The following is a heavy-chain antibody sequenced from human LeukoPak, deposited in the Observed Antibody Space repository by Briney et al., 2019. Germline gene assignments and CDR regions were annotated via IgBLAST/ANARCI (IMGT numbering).Heavy chain of an antibody. CDR1: AFIFSGHW. CDR2: ISGSGGST. Sequence: PGGSLRLSCEGSAFIFSGHWMNWVRQTPGKGLEWVSAISGSGGSTYYADSVKGRFTISRDNSKNTLFLQMNSLRAEDTAPYYCAKSVAIYFYYGLDVWGQGTTAAVSS. J-gene: IGHJ6*02. CDR3: AKSVAIYFYYGLDV. V-gene: IGHV3-23*01. D-gene: IGHD3-3*01.